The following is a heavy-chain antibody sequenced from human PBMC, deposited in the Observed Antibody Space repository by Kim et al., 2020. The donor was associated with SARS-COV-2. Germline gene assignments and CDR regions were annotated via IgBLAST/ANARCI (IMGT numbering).Heavy chain of an antibody. V-gene: IGHV1-24*01. Sequence: ASVKVSCKVSGYTLTELSMHWVRQAPGKGLEWMGGFDPDDDETIYAQKFQGRVTMTADTSTDTAYLELSSLRSEDTAVYYCARHLITMDRGGIRYYGMYV. J-gene: IGHJ6*01. CDR3: ARHLITMDRGGIRYYGMYV. CDR2: FDPDDDET. D-gene: IGHD3-10*01. CDR1: GYTLTELS.